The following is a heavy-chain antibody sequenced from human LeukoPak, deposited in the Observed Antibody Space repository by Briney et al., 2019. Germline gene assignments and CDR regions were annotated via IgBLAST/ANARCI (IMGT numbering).Heavy chain of an antibody. Sequence: PSETLSLTCAVYGGSFSGYYWSWIRQPPGKGLEWIGEINHSGSTNYNPSLKSRVTISVDTSKNQFSLKLSSVTAADTAVYYCARERITMIVVANDAFDIWGQGTMVTVSS. CDR2: INHSGST. CDR3: ARERITMIVVANDAFDI. CDR1: GGSFSGYY. V-gene: IGHV4-34*01. J-gene: IGHJ3*02. D-gene: IGHD3-22*01.